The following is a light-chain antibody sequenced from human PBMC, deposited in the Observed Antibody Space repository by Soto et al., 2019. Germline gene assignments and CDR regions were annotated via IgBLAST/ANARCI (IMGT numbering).Light chain of an antibody. V-gene: IGKV3-11*01. J-gene: IGKJ4*01. CDR1: QSVSSY. Sequence: EIVLTQSPDTLSLSPGERATLSCRASQSVSSYLVWYQQKPGQAPRLLISDASNRATGIPARFSGSGSGADFTLTISSLEPEDFAVYYCQQRANWPLTFGGGTKVDI. CDR3: QQRANWPLT. CDR2: DAS.